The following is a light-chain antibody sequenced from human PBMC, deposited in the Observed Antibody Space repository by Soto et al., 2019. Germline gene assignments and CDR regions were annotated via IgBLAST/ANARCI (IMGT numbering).Light chain of an antibody. CDR2: EVS. V-gene: IGLV2-8*01. CDR1: SSDVGGYNY. CDR3: SSYAGSNTVL. Sequence: QSALTQPPSASGSPGQSVTISCTGTSSDVGGYNYVSWYQQYPGKAPKLMIYEVSKRPSGVPDRFSGSKSGNTASLTVSGLQAEDEADYYCSSYAGSNTVLFGGGTKVTVL. J-gene: IGLJ2*01.